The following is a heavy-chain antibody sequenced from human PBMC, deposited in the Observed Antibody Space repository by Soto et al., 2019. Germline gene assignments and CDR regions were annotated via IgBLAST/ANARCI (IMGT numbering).Heavy chain of an antibody. D-gene: IGHD6-13*01. Sequence: QVQLQESGPGLVKPSQTLSLTCTVSGGSISSGGYYWSWIRQHPGKGLEWIGYIYYSGSTYYNPSVKSRVTLSVDTSKNQFSLKLSSVTAADTAVYYCARGERIAAAGRPPLDYWGQGTLVTVSS. CDR2: IYYSGST. CDR3: ARGERIAAAGRPPLDY. V-gene: IGHV4-31*03. J-gene: IGHJ4*02. CDR1: GGSISSGGYY.